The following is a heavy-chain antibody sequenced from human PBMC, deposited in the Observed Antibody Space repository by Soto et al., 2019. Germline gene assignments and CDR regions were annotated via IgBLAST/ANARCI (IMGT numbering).Heavy chain of an antibody. CDR2: INANSGGT. D-gene: IGHD3-3*01. Sequence: ASVKVSCKASGYTFIGYYMHWVRQAPGQGLEWMGWINANSGGTNYAQKFKGRVTVTRDTSTSTAYMDLSSLRSDDTAVYYCAPSRLTIFGPLDVWGQGTTVTVSS. CDR3: APSRLTIFGPLDV. J-gene: IGHJ6*02. CDR1: GYTFIGYY. V-gene: IGHV1-2*02.